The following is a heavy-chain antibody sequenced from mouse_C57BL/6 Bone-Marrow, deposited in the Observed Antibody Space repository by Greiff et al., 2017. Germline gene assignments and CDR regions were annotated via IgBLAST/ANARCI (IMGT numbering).Heavy chain of an antibody. CDR3: ARWYYGSSD. V-gene: IGHV3-6*01. CDR1: GYSITSGYY. D-gene: IGHD1-1*01. J-gene: IGHJ2*01. CDR2: ISYDGSN. Sequence: EVKLQESGPGLVKPSQSLSLTCSVTGYSITSGYYWNWLRQFPGNKLEWMGYISYDGSNNYNPSLKNRISITRDPSKNQFFLKLNSVTTEDTATYYWARWYYGSSDWGQGTTLTVSS.